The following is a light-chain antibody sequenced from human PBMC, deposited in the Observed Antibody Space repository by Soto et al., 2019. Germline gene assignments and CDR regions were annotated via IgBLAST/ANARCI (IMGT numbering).Light chain of an antibody. J-gene: IGKJ3*01. CDR1: QGFSIN. CDR2: AAS. V-gene: IGKV1-27*01. CDR3: QKYNSAPAT. Sequence: EIQMTHPQSSLSASLGARVPTTGRPSQGFSINLAWYQQKPGKVPKLLIYAASTLQSGVPSRFSGSGSGTDFTLTISSLQPEDVATYYCQKYNSAPATFGPGTKVDIK.